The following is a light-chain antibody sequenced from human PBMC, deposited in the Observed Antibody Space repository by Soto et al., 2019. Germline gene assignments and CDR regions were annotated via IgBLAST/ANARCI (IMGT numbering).Light chain of an antibody. V-gene: IGLV2-23*01. CDR1: SSDVGSYNL. CDR2: EGS. J-gene: IGLJ2*01. CDR3: CSYAGSSIHVV. Sequence: QSALTQPASVSGSPGQSITISCTGTSSDVGSYNLVSWYQQHPGKAPKLMIYEGSKRPSGVSNRFSGSKSGNTASLTISGLQADDEADYYCCSYAGSSIHVVFGGGTKLTVL.